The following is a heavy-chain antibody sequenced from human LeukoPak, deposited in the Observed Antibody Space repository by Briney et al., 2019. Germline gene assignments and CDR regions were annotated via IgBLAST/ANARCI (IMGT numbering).Heavy chain of an antibody. V-gene: IGHV3-21*01. CDR3: ARGRPFDY. Sequence: GGFLRLSCAVSGFTFSIYTMNWVRQAPGKGLEWVSSISSSGSNIYHADSVKGRFTISRDNAKNSLYLQMNSLRAEDTAVYYCARGRPFDYWGQGTLVTFSS. D-gene: IGHD6-6*01. CDR2: ISSSGSNI. CDR1: GFTFSIYT. J-gene: IGHJ4*02.